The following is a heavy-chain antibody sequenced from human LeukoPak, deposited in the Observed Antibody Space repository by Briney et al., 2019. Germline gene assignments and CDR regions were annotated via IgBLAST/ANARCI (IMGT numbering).Heavy chain of an antibody. CDR3: ASRPTTMDAFDI. Sequence: GGSLRLSCAASGFTFSTYSMNWVRQAPGKGLEWVSYISSSSSTIYYADSVKGRFTISRDNAKNSLYLQMNSLRAEDTAVYYCASRPTTMDAFDIWGQETMVTVSS. CDR2: ISSSSSTI. V-gene: IGHV3-48*01. J-gene: IGHJ3*02. D-gene: IGHD5-18*01. CDR1: GFTFSTYS.